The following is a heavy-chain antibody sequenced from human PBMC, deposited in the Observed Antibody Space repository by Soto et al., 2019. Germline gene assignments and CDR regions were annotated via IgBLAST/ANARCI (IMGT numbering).Heavy chain of an antibody. J-gene: IGHJ4*02. CDR1: GFTFSSYS. Sequence: GGSLRLSCAASGFTFSSYSMNWVRQAPGKGLEWVSSISSSSSYIYYADSVKGRFTISRDNAKNSLYLQMNSLRAEDTAVYYCAKGANSRPRGFDYWGQGTLVTVS. D-gene: IGHD6-13*01. CDR2: ISSSSSYI. CDR3: AKGANSRPRGFDY. V-gene: IGHV3-21*01.